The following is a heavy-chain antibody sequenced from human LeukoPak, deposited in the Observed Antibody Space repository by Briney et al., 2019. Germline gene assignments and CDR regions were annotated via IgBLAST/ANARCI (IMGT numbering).Heavy chain of an antibody. V-gene: IGHV4-34*01. CDR1: GGSFSGYY. CDR3: ARGSSWYNHYYYYMDV. CDR2: INHSGST. D-gene: IGHD6-13*01. J-gene: IGHJ6*03. Sequence: SETLSLTCAVYGGSFSGYYWSWVRQPPGKGLEWIGEINHSGSTNYNPSLKSRVTISVDTSKNQFSLKLSSVTAADTAVYYCARGSSWYNHYYYYMDVWGKGTTVTVSS.